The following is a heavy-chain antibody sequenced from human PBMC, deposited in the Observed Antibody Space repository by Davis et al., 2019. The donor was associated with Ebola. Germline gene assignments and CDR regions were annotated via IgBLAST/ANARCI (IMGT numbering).Heavy chain of an antibody. Sequence: GESLKISCVASGFTFSDYYMSWIRQAPGKGLEWVSYISSSGSTIYYADSVKGRFTISRDNAKNSLYLQMKSLRAEDTALYYCARTWNYVSPLDYWGQGTLVTVSS. CDR3: ARTWNYVSPLDY. CDR2: ISSSGSTI. CDR1: GFTFSDYY. D-gene: IGHD1-7*01. J-gene: IGHJ4*02. V-gene: IGHV3-11*04.